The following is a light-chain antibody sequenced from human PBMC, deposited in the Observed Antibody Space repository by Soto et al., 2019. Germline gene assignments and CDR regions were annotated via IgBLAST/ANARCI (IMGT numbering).Light chain of an antibody. CDR1: SSDVGGYNY. V-gene: IGLV2-14*01. CDR3: SSYTSSSTLV. CDR2: DVS. J-gene: IGLJ2*01. Sequence: QSALTQPASVSGSPGQSITISCTGTSSDVGGYNYVSWYQQHPGKAPKFMIYDVSNRPSGVSNRFSGSKSGNTASLIISGLQAEEEAHYYCSSYTSSSTLVFGGGTKLTVL.